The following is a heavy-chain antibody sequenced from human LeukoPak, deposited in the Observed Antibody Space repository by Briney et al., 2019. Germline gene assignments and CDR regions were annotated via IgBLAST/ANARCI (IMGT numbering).Heavy chain of an antibody. CDR2: NYHSGST. D-gene: IGHD7-27*01. Sequence: PSETLSLTCAVSGYSISSGYYWGWIRQPPGKGLEWIGSNYHSGSTYYNPSLKSRVTISVDTSKNQFSLKLSSVTAADTAVYYCARSNWAYYFDYWGQGTLVTVSS. J-gene: IGHJ4*02. CDR1: GYSISSGYY. CDR3: ARSNWAYYFDY. V-gene: IGHV4-38-2*01.